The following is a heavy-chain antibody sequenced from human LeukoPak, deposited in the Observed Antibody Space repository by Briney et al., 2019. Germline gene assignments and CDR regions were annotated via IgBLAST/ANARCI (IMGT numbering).Heavy chain of an antibody. J-gene: IGHJ4*02. CDR2: INPSGGST. D-gene: IGHD3-3*01. V-gene: IGHV1-46*01. Sequence: GASVKVSCKASGYTFTSYYMHWVRQAPGQGLEWMGIINPSGGSTSYAQKFQGRVTMTRDTSTSTVYVELSSLRSDDTAVYYCAREHNDFWSGYYMTFFDYWGQGTLVTVSS. CDR3: AREHNDFWSGYYMTFFDY. CDR1: GYTFTSYY.